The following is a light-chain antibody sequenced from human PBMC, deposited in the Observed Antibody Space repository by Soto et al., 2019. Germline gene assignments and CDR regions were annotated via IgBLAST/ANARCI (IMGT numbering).Light chain of an antibody. CDR1: QDISNY. CDR3: QQYDNLPSIT. Sequence: DIQMTQSPSCLSASVGDRVTITCQASQDISNYLNWYQQKPGKAPKLLIYDASNLETGVPSRFSGSRSGTDFTFTISNLQPEDIATYYCQQYDNLPSITFGQGTRLEIK. CDR2: DAS. V-gene: IGKV1-33*01. J-gene: IGKJ5*01.